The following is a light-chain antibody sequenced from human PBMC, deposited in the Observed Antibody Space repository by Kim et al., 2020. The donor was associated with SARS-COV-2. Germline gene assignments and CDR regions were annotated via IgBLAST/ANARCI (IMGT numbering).Light chain of an antibody. Sequence: GQKVTISCSGRPSNIGNDYVSWYQQLPGTAPKLLIYANDKRPSGIPDRFSGSKSGTSATLGITGLQTGDEADYFCGTWDTRLKVGVFGGGTQLTVL. V-gene: IGLV1-51*01. CDR2: AND. CDR3: GTWDTRLKVGV. CDR1: PSNIGNDY. J-gene: IGLJ2*01.